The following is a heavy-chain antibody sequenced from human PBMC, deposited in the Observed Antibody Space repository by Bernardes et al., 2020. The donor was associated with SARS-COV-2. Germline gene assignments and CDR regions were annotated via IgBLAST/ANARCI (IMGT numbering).Heavy chain of an antibody. CDR2: IYPGDSNT. CDR3: ARLVRRITVVWGGLDV. V-gene: IGHV5-51*01. Sequence: GESLKISCKGSGYSFTSYWIAWVRQMPGKGLEWMGIIYPGDSNTRYSPSFQGQVTISADKSISTAYLQWSSLKASDTAMYYCARLVRRITVVWGGLDVWGQGTTVTVSS. D-gene: IGHD3-9*01. CDR1: GYSFTSYW. J-gene: IGHJ6*02.